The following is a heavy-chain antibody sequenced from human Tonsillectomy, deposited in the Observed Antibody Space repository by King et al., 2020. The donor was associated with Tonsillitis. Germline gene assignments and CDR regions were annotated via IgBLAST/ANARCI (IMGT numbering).Heavy chain of an antibody. Sequence: VQLVESGGGLVQPGGSLRLSCVASGFTFSSYEMNWVRQAPGKGLEWVSYISSSGNTIYYADSVKGRFTISRDNAQNSLFLQMNSLRAEDTAVYYCARTRPGSYYDFWRGDLFMDVWGKGTTVTVSS. CDR3: ARTRPGSYYDFWRGDLFMDV. D-gene: IGHD3-3*01. CDR2: ISSSGNTI. J-gene: IGHJ6*03. CDR1: GFTFSSYE. V-gene: IGHV3-48*03.